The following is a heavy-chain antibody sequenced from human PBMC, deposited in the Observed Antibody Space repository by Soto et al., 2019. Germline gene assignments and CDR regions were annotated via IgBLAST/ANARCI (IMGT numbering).Heavy chain of an antibody. CDR3: ARHRLGDDEIDY. D-gene: IGHD3-16*01. V-gene: IGHV5-10-1*01. CDR2: IDPSDSYT. Sequence: GESLKISCQGSGYSFTSYWISWVRQMPGKGLEWMGRIDPSDSYTNYSPSFQGHVTISADKSISTAYLQWSSLKASDTAMYYCARHRLGDDEIDYWGQGTLVTVSS. CDR1: GYSFTSYW. J-gene: IGHJ4*02.